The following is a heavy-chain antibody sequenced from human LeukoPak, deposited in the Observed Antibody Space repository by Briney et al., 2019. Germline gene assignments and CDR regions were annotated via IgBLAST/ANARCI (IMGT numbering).Heavy chain of an antibody. D-gene: IGHD1/OR15-1a*01. CDR3: AKEPRWEQLHSFDI. J-gene: IGHJ3*02. V-gene: IGHV3-21*04. CDR2: ISSGGNYI. Sequence: GGSLRLSCAASDFTFSSYTVHWVRQAPGKGLEWVSCISSGGNYIYHADSVKGRFTMSRDNPKNTLFLQMNSLRPEDTAVYYCAKEPRWEQLHSFDIWGQGTTVTVSS. CDR1: DFTFSSYT.